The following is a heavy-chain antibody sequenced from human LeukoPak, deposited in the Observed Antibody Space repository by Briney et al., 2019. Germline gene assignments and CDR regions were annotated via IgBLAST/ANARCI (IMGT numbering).Heavy chain of an antibody. V-gene: IGHV4-61*08. CDR2: IYYSGST. CDR3: ARAVAGRPHFDY. CDR1: GGSISSGGYS. J-gene: IGHJ4*02. D-gene: IGHD6-19*01. Sequence: SETLSLTCAVSGGSISSGGYSWSWIRQPPGKGLEWIGYIYYSGSTNYNPSLKSRVTISVDTSKNQFSLKLSSVTAADTAVYYCARAVAGRPHFDYWGQGTLVTVSS.